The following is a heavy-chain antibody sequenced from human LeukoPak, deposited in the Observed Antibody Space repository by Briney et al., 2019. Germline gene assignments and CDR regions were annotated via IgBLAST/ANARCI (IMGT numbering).Heavy chain of an antibody. CDR2: IYHSGST. J-gene: IGHJ4*02. Sequence: SETLSPTCAVSGYSISSGYYWGWIRQPPGKGLEWIGSIYHSGSTYYNPSLKSRVTISVDTSKNQFSLKLSSVTAADTAVYYCARHRSPVYSGYDFDYWGQGTLVTVSS. V-gene: IGHV4-38-2*01. CDR3: ARHRSPVYSGYDFDY. CDR1: GYSISSGYY. D-gene: IGHD5-12*01.